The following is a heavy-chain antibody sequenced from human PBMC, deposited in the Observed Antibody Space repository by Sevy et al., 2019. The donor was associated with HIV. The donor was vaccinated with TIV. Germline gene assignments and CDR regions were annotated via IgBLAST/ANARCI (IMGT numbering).Heavy chain of an antibody. Sequence: GGSLRLSCAASGFTFSNAWMNWVRQAPGKGLEWVGHLKSKTDGGTTDYAAPVKGRFTISRDDSKNTLYLQMNSLKTEDTAVYYCTTDHLHIAVAEDDYYYGMDVWGQGTTVTVSS. J-gene: IGHJ6*02. D-gene: IGHD6-19*01. CDR3: TTDHLHIAVAEDDYYYGMDV. CDR1: GFTFSNAW. CDR2: LKSKTDGGTT. V-gene: IGHV3-15*07.